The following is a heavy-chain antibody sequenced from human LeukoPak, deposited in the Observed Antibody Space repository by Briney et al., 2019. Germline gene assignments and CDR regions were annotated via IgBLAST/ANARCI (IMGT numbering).Heavy chain of an antibody. CDR3: AREGEYSGSSWSFDS. J-gene: IGHJ4*02. CDR1: GFTFSAYK. Sequence: GGSLRLSCAHSGFTFSAYKMHWVRQAPGKGLEWISYISNGGSIKYYAGSVKSRFTISRDNAKNSLYLQMNSLRAEDTALYYCAREGEYSGSSWSFDSWGQGTQVTVSS. CDR2: ISNGGSIK. D-gene: IGHD1-26*01. V-gene: IGHV3-48*03.